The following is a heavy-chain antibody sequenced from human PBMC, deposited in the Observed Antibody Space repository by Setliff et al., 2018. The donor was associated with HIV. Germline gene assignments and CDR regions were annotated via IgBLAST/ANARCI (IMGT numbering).Heavy chain of an antibody. Sequence: QPGGSLRLSCAASGFSFSGYGMHWVRQAPGKGLEWLAVIWYDGSNKYYTDSVQGRITISRDNSENMLYLRMNSLRAEDTAVYFCARGPDCSGGSCYLGFDYWGQGTLVTVSS. D-gene: IGHD2-15*01. CDR2: IWYDGSNK. CDR1: GFSFSGYG. CDR3: ARGPDCSGGSCYLGFDY. V-gene: IGHV3-33*01. J-gene: IGHJ4*02.